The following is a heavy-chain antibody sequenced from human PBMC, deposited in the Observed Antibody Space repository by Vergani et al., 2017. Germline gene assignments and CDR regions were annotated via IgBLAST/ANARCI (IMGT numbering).Heavy chain of an antibody. CDR1: GFSVNSHPMR. CDR3: ARIHVTWADFWSGPNYYYYYGMDV. Sequence: QVTLKESGPALVKPTQTLTLTCTLSGFSVNSHPMRVIWIRQPPGKALEWLARIDWDDDKFYDRSLKTRLTISKDTSKSQVVLTMTNMDPVDTATYYCARIHVTWADFWSGPNYYYYYGMDVWGQGTTVTVSS. D-gene: IGHD3-3*01. V-gene: IGHV2-70*04. CDR2: IDWDDDK. J-gene: IGHJ6*02.